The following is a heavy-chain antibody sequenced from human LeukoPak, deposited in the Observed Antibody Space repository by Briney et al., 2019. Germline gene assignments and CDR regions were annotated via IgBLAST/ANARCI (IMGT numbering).Heavy chain of an antibody. D-gene: IGHD3-22*01. CDR2: IIPIFGTA. CDR1: GGTFSSYA. V-gene: IGHV1-69*06. Sequence: PVKVSCKASGGTFSSYAISWVRQAPGQGLEWMGGIIPIFGTANYAQKFQGRVTITADKSTSTAYMELSSLRSEDTAVYYCARENSYYDSSGYYYGSGYFDYWGQGTLVTVSS. J-gene: IGHJ4*02. CDR3: ARENSYYDSSGYYYGSGYFDY.